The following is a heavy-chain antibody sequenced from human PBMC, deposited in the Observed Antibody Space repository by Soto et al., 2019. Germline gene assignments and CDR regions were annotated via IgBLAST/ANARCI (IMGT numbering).Heavy chain of an antibody. V-gene: IGHV4-39*02. D-gene: IGHD4-17*01. CDR3: GAQDYVAKGYPFET. CDR1: GDSISTRSSY. CDR2: IYYIANT. J-gene: IGHJ5*02. Sequence: QLQLQESGPGLVKPSETLSLTCTVSGDSISTRSSYWGWIRQPPGKGLEWIGSIYYIANTYYNPSVESPFAISIDSSQSRSSLNLDSVTTADTAVYYCGAQDYVAKGYPFETWGQGTMVTVSS.